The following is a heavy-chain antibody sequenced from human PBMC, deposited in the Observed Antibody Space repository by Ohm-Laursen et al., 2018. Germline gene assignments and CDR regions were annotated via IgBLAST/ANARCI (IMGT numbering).Heavy chain of an antibody. Sequence: ESSVKVSCKASGGTFNAYAINWVRQAPGQGLEWMGRIISILDIANSAQKFQGRVTFTADKSTSTAYMELTGLRFDDTAVYYCARGVAATWYFDLWGRGTLVTVSS. J-gene: IGHJ2*01. CDR1: GGTFNAYA. CDR3: ARGVAATWYFDL. D-gene: IGHD3-3*01. CDR2: IISILDIA. V-gene: IGHV1-69*04.